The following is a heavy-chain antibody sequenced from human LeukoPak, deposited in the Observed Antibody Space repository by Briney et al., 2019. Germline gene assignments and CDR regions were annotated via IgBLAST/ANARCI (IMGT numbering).Heavy chain of an antibody. CDR2: IWYDGTSK. J-gene: IGHJ4*02. CDR1: GCSLSAYG. CDR3: ARSQSSSLIDY. Sequence: GGSLRLSCAASGCSLSAYGVHWVRQAPGKGLEWVAVIWYDGTSKDYADSVKGRFTFSRDNSKNTLYLQMNSLTVEDTAVYYCARSQSSSLIDYWGQGTLVTVSS. D-gene: IGHD6-13*01. V-gene: IGHV3-33*01.